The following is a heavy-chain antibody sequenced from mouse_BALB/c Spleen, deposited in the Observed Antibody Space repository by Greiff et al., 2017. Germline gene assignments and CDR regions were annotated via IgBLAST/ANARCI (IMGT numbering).Heavy chain of an antibody. J-gene: IGHJ2*01. CDR1: GFNTKDTY. D-gene: IGHD2-10*01. CDR2: IDPANGNT. V-gene: IGHV14-3*02. Sequence: VQLQQSGAELVKPGASVKLSCTASGFNTKDTYMHWVKQRPEQGLEWIGRIDPANGNTKYDPKFQGKATITADTSSNTAYLQLSSLTSEDTAVYYCARSYYGNYDYWGQGTTLTVSS. CDR3: ARSYYGNYDY.